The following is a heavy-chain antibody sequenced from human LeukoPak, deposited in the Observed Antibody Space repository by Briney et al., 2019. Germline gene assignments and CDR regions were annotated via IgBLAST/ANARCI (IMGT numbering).Heavy chain of an antibody. Sequence: ASVKVSCKASGYTFTIYDVSWGRQAPGQGVEWMGWISAYNGNTNYAQTFQGRVTMTTETSTRTACMCLRSVRSAETPACYIARGFRYYASASHFDYWGQGTLVTVSA. CDR3: ARGFRYYASASHFDY. CDR1: GYTFTIYD. D-gene: IGHD3-10*01. J-gene: IGHJ4*02. CDR2: ISAYNGNT. V-gene: IGHV1-18*01.